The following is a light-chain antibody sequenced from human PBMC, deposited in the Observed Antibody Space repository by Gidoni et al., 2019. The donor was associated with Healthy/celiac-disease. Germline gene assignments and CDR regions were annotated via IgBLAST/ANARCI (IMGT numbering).Light chain of an antibody. J-gene: IGKJ1*01. CDR2: GAS. CDR1: QSVSSSY. Sequence: EIVLTQSPGTLSLSPRESATLSCRASQSVSSSYLAWYQQKPGQAPRLLIYGASSRATGIPDRFSGSGSGTDFTLTISRLEPEDVAVYYCQQDGSSSWTFGQGTKVEIK. V-gene: IGKV3-20*01. CDR3: QQDGSSSWT.